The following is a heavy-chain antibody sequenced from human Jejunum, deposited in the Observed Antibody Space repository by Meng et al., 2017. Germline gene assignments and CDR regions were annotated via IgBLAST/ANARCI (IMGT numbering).Heavy chain of an antibody. CDR1: GDSIASSNW. Sequence: QVQLQEYGPGLGKPSGTLSLTCAVSGDSIASSNWWSWVRQPPGKGLEWIGEIFHTGSTNYNPSLRSRLTISVDKSKNQFSLKLSSVTAADTAVYYCARALGTYGTFFDYWGQGTLVTVSS. V-gene: IGHV4-4*02. J-gene: IGHJ4*02. CDR2: IFHTGST. D-gene: IGHD2-8*01. CDR3: ARALGTYGTFFDY.